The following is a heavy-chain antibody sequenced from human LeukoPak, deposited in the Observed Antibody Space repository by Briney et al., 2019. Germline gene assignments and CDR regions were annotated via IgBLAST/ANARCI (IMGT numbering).Heavy chain of an antibody. D-gene: IGHD1-7*01. CDR3: ARDGWNYVFNY. J-gene: IGHJ4*02. CDR1: GFTFNTYE. V-gene: IGHV3-48*03. Sequence: GGSLRLSCAASGFTFNTYEMNWVRQAPGKGLEWVSYISSSGSTIYYADYVKGRFTISRDNAKNSLYLQMNSLRAEDTAVYYCARDGWNYVFNYWGQGTLVTVSS. CDR2: ISSSGSTI.